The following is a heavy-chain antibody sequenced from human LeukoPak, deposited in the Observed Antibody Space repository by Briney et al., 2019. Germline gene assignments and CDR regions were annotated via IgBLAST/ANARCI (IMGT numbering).Heavy chain of an antibody. J-gene: IGHJ4*02. D-gene: IGHD4-17*01. V-gene: IGHV3-21*01. CDR3: ARTVSY. CDR1: GFTLRSYT. CDR2: IGISSNKI. Sequence: GGSLRLSCAASGFTLRSYTMNWVRQAPGKGLKWVSSIGISSNKIYYADSVKGRFIISRDNAKNSVYLQMNSLRVEDTAVYYCARTVSYWGQGTLVTVSS.